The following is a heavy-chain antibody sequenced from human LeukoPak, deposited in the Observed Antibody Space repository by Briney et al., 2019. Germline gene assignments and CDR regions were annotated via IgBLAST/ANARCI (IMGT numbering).Heavy chain of an antibody. CDR1: GFTFSSYW. Sequence: GGSLRLSCAASGFTFSSYWMSWVRQPPGNGLEWVSAISGSGGSTYYADSVKGRFTISRDYSKNTLYLQMNSLRAEDTAVYYCAKVEAARPGGHLVGWGQGTLVTVSS. CDR3: AKVEAARPGGHLVG. V-gene: IGHV3-23*01. D-gene: IGHD6-6*01. CDR2: ISGSGGST. J-gene: IGHJ4*02.